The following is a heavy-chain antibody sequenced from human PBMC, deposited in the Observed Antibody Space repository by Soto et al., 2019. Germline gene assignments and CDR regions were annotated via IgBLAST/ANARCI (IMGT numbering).Heavy chain of an antibody. CDR1: GGSVSSVTYF. Sequence: PSETLSLTFTVSGGSVSSVTYFWSWVRQPPGKGVEGIGYIYYTGSTNYKASLKSRVTISIDTSKSQFSLRLSSVTADDTAVYYCARGVLWDHYGGKYXYWGKGSPGTVXS. V-gene: IGHV4-61*01. D-gene: IGHD4-17*01. J-gene: IGHJ4*02. CDR2: IYYTGST. CDR3: ARGVLWDHYGGKYXY.